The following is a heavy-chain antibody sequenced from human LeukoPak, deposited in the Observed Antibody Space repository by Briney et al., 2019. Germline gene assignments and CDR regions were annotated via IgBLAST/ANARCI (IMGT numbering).Heavy chain of an antibody. J-gene: IGHJ3*02. CDR3: ARVRWLVLHDAFDI. V-gene: IGHV3-23*01. D-gene: IGHD6-19*01. Sequence: GGSLRLSCAASGFTFSSYAMSWVRQAPGKGLEWVSAISGSGGSTYYADSVKGRFTISRDNAKNSLYLQMNSLRAEDTAVYYCARVRWLVLHDAFDIWGQGTMVTVSS. CDR1: GFTFSSYA. CDR2: ISGSGGST.